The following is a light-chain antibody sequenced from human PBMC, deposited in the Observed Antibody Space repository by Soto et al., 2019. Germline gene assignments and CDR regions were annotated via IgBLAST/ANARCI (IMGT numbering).Light chain of an antibody. V-gene: IGKV3-15*01. CDR1: QGIGDT. Sequence: EVVMMQSPATLSVSRGECATLSCRASQGIGDTLAWYQHKPGQTPRLLIYDTSTRATGVPTRFSGSRSGAEFTLTINSLQSEDFAVYYCQPYNNWPLTFGGGTKVDIK. CDR3: QPYNNWPLT. CDR2: DTS. J-gene: IGKJ4*01.